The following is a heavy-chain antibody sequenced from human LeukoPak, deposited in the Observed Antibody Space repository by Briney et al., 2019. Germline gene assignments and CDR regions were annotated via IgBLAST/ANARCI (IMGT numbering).Heavy chain of an antibody. D-gene: IGHD5-12*01. CDR2: IYETGHT. J-gene: IGHJ4*02. V-gene: IGHV4-59*08. CDR1: GGSFSGYY. Sequence: SETLSLTCAVYGGSFSGYYWSWIRQPPGRGLEWIAYIYETGHTGYNPSLKTRVTISLDTSKNQFSLKLNSVTAADTAVYYCARHFLRGGFDSWGQGTLVAVSS. CDR3: ARHFLRGGFDS.